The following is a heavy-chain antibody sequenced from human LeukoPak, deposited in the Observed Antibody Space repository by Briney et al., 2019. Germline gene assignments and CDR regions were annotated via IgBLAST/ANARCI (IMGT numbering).Heavy chain of an antibody. V-gene: IGHV3-23*01. CDR3: AKDGSCSSTSCYYGY. CDR2: ISGSGGST. Sequence: PGASLRLSCAASGFTFSSYAMSWVRQAPGKGLEWVSAISGSGGSTYYADSVKGRFTISRDNSKNTLYLQMNSLRAEDTAVYYCAKDGSCSSTSCYYGYWGQGTLVTVSS. D-gene: IGHD2-2*01. J-gene: IGHJ4*02. CDR1: GFTFSSYA.